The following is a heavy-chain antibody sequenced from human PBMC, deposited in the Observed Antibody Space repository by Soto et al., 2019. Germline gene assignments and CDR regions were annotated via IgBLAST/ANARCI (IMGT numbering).Heavy chain of an antibody. V-gene: IGHV5-51*01. Sequence: RGESLKISCKGSGYSFTSYWIGWVRQMPGKGLEWMGIIYPGDSDTRYSPSFQGQVTISADKSISTAYLQWSSLKASDTAMYYCAVYYYDSSAYYSTDYWGQGTLVNVSS. D-gene: IGHD3-22*01. CDR2: IYPGDSDT. CDR3: AVYYYDSSAYYSTDY. J-gene: IGHJ4*02. CDR1: GYSFTSYW.